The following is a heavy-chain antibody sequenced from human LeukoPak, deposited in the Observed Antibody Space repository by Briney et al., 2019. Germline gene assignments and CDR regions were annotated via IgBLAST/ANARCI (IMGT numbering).Heavy chain of an antibody. J-gene: IGHJ4*02. V-gene: IGHV3-73*01. Sequence: GGSLRLSCAASGFTFSGSAMHWVRQASGKGLEWVGRIRSKANSYATAYAASVKGRFTISRDDSKNTAYLQMNSLKTEDTAVYYCTRRLDYGAQPHDYWGQGTLVTVSS. CDR3: TRRLDYGAQPHDY. D-gene: IGHD4-17*01. CDR2: IRSKANSYAT. CDR1: GFTFSGSA.